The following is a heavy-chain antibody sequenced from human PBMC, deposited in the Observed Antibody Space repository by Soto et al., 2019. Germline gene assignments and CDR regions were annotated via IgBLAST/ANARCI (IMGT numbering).Heavy chain of an antibody. CDR3: ARHVPAAGYYYGMDV. Sequence: QVKLVQSGAEVKKPGSSVKVSCKASGGTFSSYAISWVRQAPGQGLEWMGGIIPIFGTANYAQKFQGRVTSTADETTRTAYMELSSLRAEDTAVYYCARHVPAAGYYYGMDVWGQGTTVTVSS. CDR2: IIPIFGTA. J-gene: IGHJ6*02. CDR1: GGTFSSYA. D-gene: IGHD2-2*01. V-gene: IGHV1-69*12.